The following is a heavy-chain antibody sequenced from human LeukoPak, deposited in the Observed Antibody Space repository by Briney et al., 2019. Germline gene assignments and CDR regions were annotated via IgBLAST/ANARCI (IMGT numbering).Heavy chain of an antibody. D-gene: IGHD6-19*01. CDR3: ARVLYSSGWYVGYYYYYMDV. CDR1: GGSISRNY. V-gene: IGHV4-4*07. CDR2: IYTSGST. Sequence: PSETLSLTCTVSGGSISRNYWSWIRQSAGKGLEWIGRIYTSGSTNYNPSLKSRVTMSVDTSKNQFSLKLSSVTAADTAVYYCARVLYSSGWYVGYYYYYMDVWGKGTTVTVSS. J-gene: IGHJ6*03.